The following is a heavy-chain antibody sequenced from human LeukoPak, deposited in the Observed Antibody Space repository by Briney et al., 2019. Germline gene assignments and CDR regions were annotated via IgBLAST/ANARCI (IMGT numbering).Heavy chain of an antibody. J-gene: IGHJ4*02. CDR3: ARVDSTGYYRGRGPIDY. CDR2: INPNSGGT. D-gene: IGHD3-22*01. V-gene: IGHV1-2*02. Sequence: ASVKVSCKASGYTFSGYYIHWVRQAPGQGLEWMGWINPNSGGTNYAQRFQGRVPMTRDTSISTAYMDLSRLRPDDTAVYYCARVDSTGYYRGRGPIDYWGQGTLVTVSS. CDR1: GYTFSGYY.